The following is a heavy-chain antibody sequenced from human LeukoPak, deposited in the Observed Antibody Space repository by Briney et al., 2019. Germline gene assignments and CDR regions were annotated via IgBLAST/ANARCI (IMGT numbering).Heavy chain of an antibody. CDR3: ARHRQYDADVFDL. CDR1: TDSFSSSY. Sequence: PSETLSLTCTVSTDSFSSSYWSWIRQPPGKGLEWIGYMFYSGSTKYNPSLKSRVTISVDTSKNQFSLRLTSVTAADTAVYYCARHRQYDADVFDLWGQGTMVSVSS. J-gene: IGHJ3*01. D-gene: IGHD2/OR15-2a*01. V-gene: IGHV4-59*08. CDR2: MFYSGST.